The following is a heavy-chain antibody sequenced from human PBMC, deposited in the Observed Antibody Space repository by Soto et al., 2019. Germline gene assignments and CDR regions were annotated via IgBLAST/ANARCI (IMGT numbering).Heavy chain of an antibody. D-gene: IGHD6-13*01. V-gene: IGHV3-30-3*01. CDR1: GFTFGSYA. CDR2: ISYDGSNK. Sequence: SCAASGFTFGSYAMSWVRQAPGKGLEWVAVISYDGSNKYYADSVKGRFTISRDNSKNTXYLQMNSLRAEDSAVYYCAGDQYSSSWYEDYYYYYGMDVWGQGTMVTVSS. CDR3: AGDQYSSSWYEDYYYYYGMDV. J-gene: IGHJ6*02.